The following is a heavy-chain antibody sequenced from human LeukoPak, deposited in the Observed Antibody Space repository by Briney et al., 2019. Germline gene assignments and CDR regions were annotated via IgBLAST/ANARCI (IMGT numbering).Heavy chain of an antibody. CDR1: GGTFSSYA. V-gene: IGHV1-69*13. CDR3: ASPALYDDAFDI. CDR2: IIPIFGTA. Sequence: ASVKVSCKASGGTFSSYAISWVRQAPGQGLEWMGGIIPIFGTANYAQKFQGRVTITADESTSTAYMELSSLRSEDTAVYYCASPALYDDAFDIWGQGTMVTVSS. D-gene: IGHD3-3*01. J-gene: IGHJ3*02.